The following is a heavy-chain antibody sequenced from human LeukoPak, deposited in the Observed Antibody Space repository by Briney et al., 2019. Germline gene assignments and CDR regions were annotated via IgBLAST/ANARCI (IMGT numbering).Heavy chain of an antibody. Sequence: GGSLRLSCAASGFTFSSSWMNWVRQAPGKGLEWVANIKQDGGQKYYADSVKGRFTISRDNAKNSLYLQMNSLRAEDTAVYYCARPSFRSGSYFDYWGQGTLVTVSS. V-gene: IGHV3-7*01. J-gene: IGHJ4*02. CDR1: GFTFSSSW. CDR3: ARPSFRSGSYFDY. D-gene: IGHD3-3*01. CDR2: IKQDGGQK.